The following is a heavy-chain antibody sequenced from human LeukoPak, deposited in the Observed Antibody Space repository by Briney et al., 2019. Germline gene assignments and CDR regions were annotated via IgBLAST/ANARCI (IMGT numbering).Heavy chain of an antibody. CDR1: GGTFSSYA. Sequence: ASVKVSCKASGGTFSSYAISWVRQAPGQGLEWMGGIIPIFGTANYAQKFQGRVTITTDESTSTAYMELSSLRSEDTAVYYCASSSLYVTNAFDIWGQGTMVTVSS. CDR2: IIPIFGTA. V-gene: IGHV1-69*05. CDR3: ASSSLYVTNAFDI. D-gene: IGHD3-16*01. J-gene: IGHJ3*02.